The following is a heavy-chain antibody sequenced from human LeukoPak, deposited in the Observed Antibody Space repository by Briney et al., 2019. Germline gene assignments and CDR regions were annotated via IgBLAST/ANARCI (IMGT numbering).Heavy chain of an antibody. CDR1: GFTFSSYA. Sequence: GGSLRLSCAASGFTFSSYAMSWVRQAPGKGLEWVSAISGSGGSTYYADSVKGRFTISRDNSKNTLYLQMNSLRAEDTAVYYCAKAQPGVVITLYWYFDLWGRGTLVTVSS. V-gene: IGHV3-23*01. CDR3: AKAQPGVVITLYWYFDL. J-gene: IGHJ2*01. CDR2: ISGSGGST. D-gene: IGHD3-22*01.